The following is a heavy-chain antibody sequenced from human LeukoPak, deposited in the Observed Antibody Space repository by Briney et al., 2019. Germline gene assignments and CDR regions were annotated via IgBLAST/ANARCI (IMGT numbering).Heavy chain of an antibody. J-gene: IGHJ4*02. CDR2: ISPTGSTT. Sequence: GGSLRLSCAASGFIFTSNRMNWVRQAPGKGLVWVSRISPTGSTTSYADSVKGRFTVSRDNAKNTLYLQVNNLRAEDTAVYYCARGPNSNWSGLDFWGQGTLHTVSS. CDR3: ARGPNSNWSGLDF. D-gene: IGHD6-6*01. CDR1: GFIFTSNR. V-gene: IGHV3-74*01.